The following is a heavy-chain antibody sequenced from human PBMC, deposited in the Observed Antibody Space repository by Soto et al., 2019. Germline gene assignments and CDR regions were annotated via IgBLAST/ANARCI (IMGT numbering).Heavy chain of an antibody. Sequence: PGGSLRLSCAASGFTFSSYGMHWVRQAPGKGLEWVAVISYDGSNKYYADSVKGRFTISRDNSKNTLYLQMNSLRAEDTAVYYCARDQQLFAFEIWGQGTMVTFSS. D-gene: IGHD6-13*01. CDR1: GFTFSSYG. CDR3: ARDQQLFAFEI. CDR2: ISYDGSNK. J-gene: IGHJ3*02. V-gene: IGHV3-30*03.